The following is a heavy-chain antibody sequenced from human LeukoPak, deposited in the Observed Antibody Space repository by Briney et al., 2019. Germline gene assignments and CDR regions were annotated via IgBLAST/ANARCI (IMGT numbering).Heavy chain of an antibody. D-gene: IGHD1-26*01. CDR3: AGHVGAKDAFDI. V-gene: IGHV4-59*08. CDR2: IYYSGST. CDR1: GGSISSYY. J-gene: IGHJ3*02. Sequence: SETLSLTCTVSGGSISSYYWSWIRQPPGKGLEWIGYIYYSGSTNYNPSLKSRVTISVDTSKNQFSLKLSSVTAADTAVYYCAGHVGAKDAFDIWGQGTMVTVSS.